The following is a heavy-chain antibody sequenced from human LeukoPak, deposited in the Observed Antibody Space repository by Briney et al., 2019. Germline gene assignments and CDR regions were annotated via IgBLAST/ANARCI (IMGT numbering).Heavy chain of an antibody. CDR3: ARGLGDFWSSYLMP. J-gene: IGHJ5*02. V-gene: IGHV1-8*01. CDR2: MNPNSGNT. D-gene: IGHD3-3*01. Sequence: ASVKVSCKASGYTFTSYDINWVRQATGQGLEWMGWMNPNSGNTGYAQKFQGRVTMTRNTSISTAYMELSSLRSEDTAVYYCARGLGDFWSSYLMPWGQGTLVTVSS. CDR1: GYTFTSYD.